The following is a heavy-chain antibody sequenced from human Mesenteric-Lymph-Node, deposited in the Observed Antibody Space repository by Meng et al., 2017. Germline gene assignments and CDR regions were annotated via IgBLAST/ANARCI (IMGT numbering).Heavy chain of an antibody. J-gene: IGHJ4*02. Sequence: SETLSLTCTVPGGSISSYYWSWIRQPPGKGLEWIGYIYYSGSTNYNPSLKSRVTISVDTSKNQFSLKLSSVTAADTAVYYCARAYYDILTGYRITYFDYWGQGTLVTVSS. CDR3: ARAYYDILTGYRITYFDY. CDR1: GGSISSYY. CDR2: IYYSGST. V-gene: IGHV4-59*08. D-gene: IGHD3-9*01.